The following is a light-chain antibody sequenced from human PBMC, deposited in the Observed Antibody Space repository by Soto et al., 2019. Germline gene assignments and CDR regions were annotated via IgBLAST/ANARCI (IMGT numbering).Light chain of an antibody. V-gene: IGLV2-11*01. Sequence: QSVLTQPRSVSGSPGQSVTISCTGTRRDVGGYNYVSWYQQHPGKVPKLMIFDVAKRPSGVPDRFSGSKSGTTASLTISGLHAEDEADYYCCSYGGNYVIFGGGTKLTVL. CDR3: CSYGGNYVI. CDR2: DVA. CDR1: RRDVGGYNY. J-gene: IGLJ2*01.